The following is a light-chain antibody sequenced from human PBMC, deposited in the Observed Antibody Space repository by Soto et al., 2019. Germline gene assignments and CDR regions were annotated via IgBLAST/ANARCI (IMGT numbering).Light chain of an antibody. J-gene: IGKJ1*01. CDR2: GAS. Sequence: EIVMTQSPATLSVSPGERATLSCRASQSVSSNLAWYQQKPGQAPRLLIYGASTRATGIPARFSGSGSGTEFTLTISSLQSEDFAVYYCQQYNNWPPVTYGQGTKVEIK. CDR1: QSVSSN. CDR3: QQYNNWPPVT. V-gene: IGKV3-15*01.